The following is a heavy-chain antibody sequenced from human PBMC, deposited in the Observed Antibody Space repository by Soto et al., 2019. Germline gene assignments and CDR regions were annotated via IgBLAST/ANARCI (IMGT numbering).Heavy chain of an antibody. Sequence: QVQLVQSGAEVKKPGSSVKVSCKASGGTFSSYAISWVRQAPGQGLEWMGGIIPIFGTANYAQKFQGRVTITADESTSTPYMELSSLRSEDTAVYYCARTNFYYDSSGYYFWGQGTLVTVSS. J-gene: IGHJ4*02. CDR3: ARTNFYYDSSGYYF. V-gene: IGHV1-69*01. D-gene: IGHD3-22*01. CDR2: IIPIFGTA. CDR1: GGTFSSYA.